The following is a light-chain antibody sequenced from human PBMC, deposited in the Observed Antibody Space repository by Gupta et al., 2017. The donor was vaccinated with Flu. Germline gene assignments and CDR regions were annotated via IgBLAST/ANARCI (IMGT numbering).Light chain of an antibody. J-gene: IGKJ1*01. Sequence: DVVMTQSPLSLPVTLGQPASISCRSSQSLVYSDGCTILHWFRQKPGQSPRLLIYLGSHRESGVPDRFSGSGSGTDFTLKISRGEAEDVGVYFCRQGVQTLFAFGRGTXVDIK. CDR1: QSLVYSDGCTI. CDR3: RQGVQTLFA. CDR2: LGS. V-gene: IGKV2-30*01.